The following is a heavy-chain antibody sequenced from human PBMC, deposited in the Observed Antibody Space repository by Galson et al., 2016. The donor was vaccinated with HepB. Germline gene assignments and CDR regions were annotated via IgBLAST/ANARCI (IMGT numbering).Heavy chain of an antibody. D-gene: IGHD1-14*01. V-gene: IGHV1-18*04. CDR2: ISTYNGDT. CDR3: ARDTTGTFLFDY. J-gene: IGHJ4*02. Sequence: SVKVSCKASGYTITNHYMHWGRQAPGQGLEWMGWISTYNGDTKYAQQLQGRVTMTTDTSTNTAYMDLRSLRSDDTAVYYCARDTTGTFLFDYWGQGTPVTVSS. CDR1: GYTITNHY.